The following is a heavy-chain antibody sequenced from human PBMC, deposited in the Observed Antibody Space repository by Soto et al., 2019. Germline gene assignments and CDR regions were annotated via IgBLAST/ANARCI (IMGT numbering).Heavy chain of an antibody. D-gene: IGHD1-7*01. CDR3: ARTGTTRTLDY. J-gene: IGHJ4*02. V-gene: IGHV4-31*03. CDR2: IYYSGST. CDR1: GGSISSGGYY. Sequence: SETLSLTCTVSGGSISSGGYYWSWIRQHPGKGLEWIGYIYYSGSTYYNPSLKSRVTISVDTSKNQFSLKLSSVTAADTAVYDCARTGTTRTLDYWGQGTLVTVSS.